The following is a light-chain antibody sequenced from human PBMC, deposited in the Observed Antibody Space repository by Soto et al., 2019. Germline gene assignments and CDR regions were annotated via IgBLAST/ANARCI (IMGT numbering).Light chain of an antibody. V-gene: IGKV1-39*01. J-gene: IGKJ5*01. CDR3: QQSFSTLLFT. CDR2: GTS. CDR1: QSINTY. Sequence: DIQMTQSPSFLSASVGDRVTISCRASQSINTYLNWYQHKPGKAPKLLIYGTSDLQSGVPSWFSGGGSGTYFTINIISLQPEDFATYFCQQSFSTLLFTFGQGTRLEFK.